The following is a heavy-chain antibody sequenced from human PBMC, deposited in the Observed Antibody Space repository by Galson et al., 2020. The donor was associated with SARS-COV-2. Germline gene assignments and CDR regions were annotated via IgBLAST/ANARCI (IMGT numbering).Heavy chain of an antibody. D-gene: IGHD3-10*01. CDR1: GFTFSNAW. Sequence: GGSLRLSCAASGFTFSNAWMSWVRQAPGKGLEWVGRIKSKTDGGTTDYAAPVKGRFTISRDDSKNTLYLQMNSLKTEDTAVYYCTTDTLLXXGSFDYWGQGTLVTVXS. CDR2: IKSKTDGGTT. CDR3: TTDTLLXXGSFDY. J-gene: IGHJ4*02. V-gene: IGHV3-15*01.